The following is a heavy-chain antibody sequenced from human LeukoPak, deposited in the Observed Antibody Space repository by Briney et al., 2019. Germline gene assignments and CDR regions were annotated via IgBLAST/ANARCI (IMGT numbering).Heavy chain of an antibody. CDR1: GYTFIDCF. CDR3: ARDLSSTPNWEFDY. Sequence: GASVKVSCKTSGYTFIDCFIHWVRQAPGQGLEWMGRISPNSGGTEYEQKFQGRVTMTRDTSISTAYMELIRLISDDTAVYYCARDLSSTPNWEFDYWGQGTLVTVSS. J-gene: IGHJ4*02. V-gene: IGHV1-2*06. D-gene: IGHD7-27*01. CDR2: ISPNSGGT.